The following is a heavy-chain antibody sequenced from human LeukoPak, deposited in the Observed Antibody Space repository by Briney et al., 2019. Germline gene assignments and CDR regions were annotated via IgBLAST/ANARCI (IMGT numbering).Heavy chain of an antibody. Sequence: SETLSLTCTVSGGSISSSSYYWGWIRPPPGKGLEWIGSLYYSGSTHYDPSLKRRVTICVDTSKNQFSLKLSLMSAADAAVYYCARDVKLVRGEEEAVINWFDRWGQGTLVTVSS. CDR2: LYYSGST. CDR1: GGSISSSSYY. CDR3: ARDVKLVRGEEEAVINWFDR. J-gene: IGHJ5*02. V-gene: IGHV4-39*02. D-gene: IGHD3-10*01.